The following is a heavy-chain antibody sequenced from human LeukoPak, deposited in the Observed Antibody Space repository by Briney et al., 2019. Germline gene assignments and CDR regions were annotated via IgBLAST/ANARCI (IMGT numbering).Heavy chain of an antibody. V-gene: IGHV3-7*04. Sequence: GGSLRLSCAASGFTLSNFWMTWIRQAPGKGLEWVANIKHDGTETKYVDSVKGRFTISRDNAKNSLYLQMNSLRAEDTAVYFCARGRYSSGWYHDFWGQGALVTVSS. CDR1: GFTLSNFW. D-gene: IGHD6-19*01. CDR2: IKHDGTET. J-gene: IGHJ4*02. CDR3: ARGRYSSGWYHDF.